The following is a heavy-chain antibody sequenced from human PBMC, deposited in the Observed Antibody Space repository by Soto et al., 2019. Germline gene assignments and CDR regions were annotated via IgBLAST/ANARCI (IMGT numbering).Heavy chain of an antibody. CDR3: ARDRSGQRDLRGILRY. Sequence: QVQLVESGGGVVQPGRSLRLSCAASGFTFSSYGMHWVRQAPGKGLEWVAVIWYDGSNKYYAHSVKGRFTISRDNSKNSLYLQMNSLRAEDTAVYYCARDRSGQRDLRGILRYWGQGTLVTVSS. J-gene: IGHJ4*02. D-gene: IGHD6-13*01. CDR2: IWYDGSNK. CDR1: GFTFSSYG. V-gene: IGHV3-33*01.